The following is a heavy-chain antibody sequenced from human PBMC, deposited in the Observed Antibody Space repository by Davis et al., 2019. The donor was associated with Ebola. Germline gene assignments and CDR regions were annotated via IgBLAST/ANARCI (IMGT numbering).Heavy chain of an antibody. CDR2: IYYSGTI. V-gene: IGHV4-59*01. CDR1: GGSISYYY. D-gene: IGHD5-18*01. CDR3: ARANTGMVPPEIDS. J-gene: IGHJ4*02. Sequence: SETLSLTCTVSGGSISYYYWNWIRQALGKGLEWIGDIYYSGTINYNPSLKSRVNISVDTSKNQFSLRLSSVTAADTAIYYCARANTGMVPPEIDSWGRGTLVTVSS.